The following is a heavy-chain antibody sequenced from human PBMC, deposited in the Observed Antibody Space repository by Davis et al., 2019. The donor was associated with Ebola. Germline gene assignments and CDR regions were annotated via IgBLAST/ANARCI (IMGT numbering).Heavy chain of an antibody. V-gene: IGHV3-53*01. CDR1: GFTVSSNY. J-gene: IGHJ6*04. CDR2: IYSGGST. CDR3: ARDSCYYYGMDV. Sequence: GESLKISCAASGFTVSSNYMSWVRQAPGKGLEWVSVIYSGGSTYYADSVKGRFTISRDNSKNTLYLQMNSLRAEDTAVYYCARDSCYYYGMDVWGKGTTVTVSS.